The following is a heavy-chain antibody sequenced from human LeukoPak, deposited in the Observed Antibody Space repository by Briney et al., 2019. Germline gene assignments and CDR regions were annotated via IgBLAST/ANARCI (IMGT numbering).Heavy chain of an antibody. CDR3: ARDRSARGYSGYDPFDY. Sequence: GASVKVSCKASGYTFTSYYMHWVRQAPGQGLEWMGIINPSGGSTSYAQKFQGRVTMTRDTSTSTVYMELSSLRSEDTAVYYCARDRSARGYSGYDPFDYWGQGTLVTVSS. J-gene: IGHJ4*02. V-gene: IGHV1-46*01. CDR1: GYTFTSYY. D-gene: IGHD5-12*01. CDR2: INPSGGST.